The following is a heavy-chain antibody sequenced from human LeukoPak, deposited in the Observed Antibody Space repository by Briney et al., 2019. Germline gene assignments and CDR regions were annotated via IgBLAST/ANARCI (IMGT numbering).Heavy chain of an antibody. V-gene: IGHV1-2*04. CDR2: INPNSGGT. CDR1: GYTFTGCY. Sequence: ASVKVSCKASGYTFTGCYMHWVRQAPGQGLEWMGWINPNSGGTNYAQKFQGWVTMTRDTSISTAYMELSRLRSDDTAVYYCARGTYDLYYYGMDVWGQGTTVTVSS. D-gene: IGHD3-16*01. J-gene: IGHJ6*02. CDR3: ARGTYDLYYYGMDV.